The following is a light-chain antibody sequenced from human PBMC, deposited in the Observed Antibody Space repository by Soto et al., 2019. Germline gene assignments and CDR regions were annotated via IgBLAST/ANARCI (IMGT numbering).Light chain of an antibody. CDR3: QQRYSRPRT. J-gene: IGKJ3*01. V-gene: IGKV1-39*01. CDR1: QSISSH. CDR2: EAS. Sequence: DIQMTQSPSSLSASVGDRVTITCRASQSISSHLNWYQQKPGKVPQLLIYEASSLQGGVPSRFTGSGSGTAFTLTISRLQADDFAIYYCQQRYSRPRTFGPGTRVDI.